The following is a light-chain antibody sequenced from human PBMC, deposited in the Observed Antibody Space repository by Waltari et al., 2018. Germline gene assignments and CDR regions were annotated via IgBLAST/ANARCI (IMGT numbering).Light chain of an antibody. V-gene: IGKV3-15*01. Sequence: EKVMTQSPATLSVSPGERATLSCRASQSVGSNLAWYQQKPGQAPRLLIYGASTRATGIPARFSGSGSGTEFTLTINSLQSEDFAIYYCHQYNNWPPWTFGQGTKVEIK. CDR1: QSVGSN. J-gene: IGKJ1*01. CDR3: HQYNNWPPWT. CDR2: GAS.